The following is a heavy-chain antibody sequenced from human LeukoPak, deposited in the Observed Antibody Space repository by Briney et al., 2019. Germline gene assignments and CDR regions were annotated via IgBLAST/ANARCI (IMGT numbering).Heavy chain of an antibody. Sequence: ASVKVSCKPSGYIFTSYDIHWVRQASGQGLEWMAWMDPNTGHTGSAQKLQGRVTMTTDTSTSTAYMELRSLRSDDTAVYYCARTPTRGLVFDYWGQGTLVTVSS. V-gene: IGHV1-8*02. J-gene: IGHJ4*02. CDR2: MDPNTGHT. D-gene: IGHD6-19*01. CDR3: ARTPTRGLVFDY. CDR1: GYIFTSYD.